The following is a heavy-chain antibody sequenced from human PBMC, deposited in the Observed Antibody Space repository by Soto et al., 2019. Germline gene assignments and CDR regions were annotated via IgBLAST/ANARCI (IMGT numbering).Heavy chain of an antibody. J-gene: IGHJ6*02. CDR3: GRHGDILTGYYPDYYYYYGMDV. CDR2: IYYSGST. V-gene: IGHV4-59*08. Sequence: PSETLSLTSTVSGGYISGYCWSWIRQPPGKGLEWIGYIYYSGSTNYNPSLKSRVTISVDTSKNQFSLKLSSVTAEDTAVDYCGRHGDILTGYYPDYYYYYGMDVWGQGTTVTVSS. CDR1: GGYISGYC. D-gene: IGHD3-9*01.